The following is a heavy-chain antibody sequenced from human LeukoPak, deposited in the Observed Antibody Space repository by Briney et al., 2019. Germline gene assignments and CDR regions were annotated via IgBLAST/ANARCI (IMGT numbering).Heavy chain of an antibody. CDR1: EFTVSSNY. J-gene: IGHJ3*01. CDR2: IYSGGST. D-gene: IGHD3-22*01. CDR3: ARGQTSLPRIYLDSGGYKKFLDQNAFDL. V-gene: IGHV3-66*01. Sequence: GGSLRLSCAASEFTVSSNYMTWVRQAPGKGLEWVSVIYSGGSTYYADSVKGRFTISRDNSKNTVYLQMNSLRAEDTAVYYCARGQTSLPRIYLDSGGYKKFLDQNAFDLWGQGTMVTVSS.